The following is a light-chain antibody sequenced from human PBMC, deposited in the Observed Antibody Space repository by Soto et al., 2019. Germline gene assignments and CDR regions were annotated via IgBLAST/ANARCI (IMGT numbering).Light chain of an antibody. CDR2: DAS. J-gene: IGKJ3*01. V-gene: IGKV3-11*01. Sequence: LTQSPATLSLSPGERATLSCRASQSVSSYLAWYQQKPGQAPRLLIYDASNRATGIPARFSGSGSGTDFTLTISSLEPEDFAVYYCQQRSNSGVTFGPGTKVDIK. CDR3: QQRSNSGVT. CDR1: QSVSSY.